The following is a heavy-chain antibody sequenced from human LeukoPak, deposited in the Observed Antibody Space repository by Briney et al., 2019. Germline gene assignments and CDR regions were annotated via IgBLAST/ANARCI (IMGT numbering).Heavy chain of an antibody. Sequence: PSETLSLTCTVSGGSISSSSYYWGWIRQPPGKGLEWIGSIYYSGSTYYNPSLKSRVTISVDTSKNQYSLKLSSVTAADTAVYYCAMGYYDFWSGYYGYWGQGTLVTVSS. V-gene: IGHV4-39*01. D-gene: IGHD3-3*01. CDR3: AMGYYDFWSGYYGY. CDR1: GGSISSSSYY. J-gene: IGHJ4*02. CDR2: IYYSGST.